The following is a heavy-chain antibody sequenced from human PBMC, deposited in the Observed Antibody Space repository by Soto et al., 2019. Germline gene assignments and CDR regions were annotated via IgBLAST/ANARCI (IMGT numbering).Heavy chain of an antibody. Sequence: SQNLSLTCAISGDSGSSNRSAWNWIRQSPSRGLEWLGRTYYRSKWYNDYAVSVKSRITINPDTSKNQFSLQLNSVTPEDTAVYYCARIHSSWYSRQFDPWGQGTLVTVSS. D-gene: IGHD6-13*01. CDR1: GDSGSSNRSA. CDR2: TYYRSKWYN. CDR3: ARIHSSWYSRQFDP. V-gene: IGHV6-1*01. J-gene: IGHJ5*02.